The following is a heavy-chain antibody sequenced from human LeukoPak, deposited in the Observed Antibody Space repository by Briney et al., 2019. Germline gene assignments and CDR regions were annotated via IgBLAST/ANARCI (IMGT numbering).Heavy chain of an antibody. D-gene: IGHD5-12*01. CDR3: ARARGGYDLDY. V-gene: IGHV3-7*01. J-gene: IGHJ4*02. Sequence: GGSLRLSCAASGFTFSSYWMSWVRQAPGKGLEWVANIKQDGGEKYYVESVKGRFTISRDNVKNSLYLQMNSLRVEDTAVYYCARARGGYDLDYWGQGTLVTVSS. CDR1: GFTFSSYW. CDR2: IKQDGGEK.